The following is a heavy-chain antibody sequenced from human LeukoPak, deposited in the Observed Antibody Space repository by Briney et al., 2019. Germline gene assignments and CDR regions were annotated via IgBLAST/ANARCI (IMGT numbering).Heavy chain of an antibody. J-gene: IGHJ6*02. V-gene: IGHV1-18*01. CDR1: SYTFTSYG. CDR3: ARDKQVAGKRYYYYGMDV. CDR2: ISAYNGNT. Sequence: ASVKVSCKASSYTFTSYGISWVRQAPGQGLEWMGWISAYNGNTSYAQKLQGRVTMTTDTSTSTAYMELRSLRSDDTAVYYCARDKQVAGKRYYYYGMDVWGQGTTVTVSS. D-gene: IGHD6-19*01.